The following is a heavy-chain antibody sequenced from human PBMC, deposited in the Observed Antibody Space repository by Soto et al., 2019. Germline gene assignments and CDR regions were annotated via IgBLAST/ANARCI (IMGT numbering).Heavy chain of an antibody. CDR2: IYPADSDA. CDR3: ARQDIVRNPLRGVSFDI. J-gene: IGHJ4*02. Sequence: GESLNTSCKASGYSFTRYWIGLVRQMPGKGLEWLGLIYPADSDARYSPSFQGQVTITADKSINTISVEWSGLKASYTAIYFCARQDIVRNPLRGVSFDIWGQGALVTVSS. CDR1: GYSFTRYW. V-gene: IGHV5-51*01. D-gene: IGHD2-15*01.